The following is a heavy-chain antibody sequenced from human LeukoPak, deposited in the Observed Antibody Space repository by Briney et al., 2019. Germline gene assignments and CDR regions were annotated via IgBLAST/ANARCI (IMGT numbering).Heavy chain of an antibody. J-gene: IGHJ5*02. D-gene: IGHD4-23*01. CDR1: GFTFSDYY. CDR3: ARELVVDGGWFDP. V-gene: IGHV3-11*04. CDR2: ISSSSSTI. Sequence: GGSLRLSCAASGFTFSDYYMSWIRQAPGKGLEWVSYISSSSSTIYYADSVKGRFTISRDNAKNSLYLQMNSLRDEDTAVYYCARELVVDGGWFDPWGQGTLVTVSS.